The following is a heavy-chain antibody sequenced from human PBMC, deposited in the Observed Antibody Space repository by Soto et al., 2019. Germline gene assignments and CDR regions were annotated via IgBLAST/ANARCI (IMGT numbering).Heavy chain of an antibody. V-gene: IGHV3-64D*06. CDR1: GFTFSSYA. CDR2: VRGNGDPP. CDR3: VKSRGGNNFDFFD. Sequence: GGSLRLSCSASGFTFSSYAMHWVRQAPGKGLEYVSGVRGNGDPPFYADSVKGRFIISRDNSKNTLYLQMSSLSADDTAVYYCVKSRGGNNFDFFDWGQGXLVTVYS. J-gene: IGHJ4*02. D-gene: IGHD5-12*01.